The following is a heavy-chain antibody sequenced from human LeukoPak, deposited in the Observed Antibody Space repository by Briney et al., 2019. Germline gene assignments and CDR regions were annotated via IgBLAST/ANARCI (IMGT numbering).Heavy chain of an antibody. V-gene: IGHV3-21*01. CDR1: GFTFSSYS. Sequence: GGSLRLSCAASGFTFSSYSMNWVRQAPGKGLEWVSSISSSSSYIYYADSVKGRFTISRDNAKNSLYLQMNSLRAEDTAVYYCARDLRGQQLVQAYWGQGTLVTVSS. D-gene: IGHD6-6*01. CDR3: ARDLRGQQLVQAY. CDR2: ISSSSSYI. J-gene: IGHJ4*02.